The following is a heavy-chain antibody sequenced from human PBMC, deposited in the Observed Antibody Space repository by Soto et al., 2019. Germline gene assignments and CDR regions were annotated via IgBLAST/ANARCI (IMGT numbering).Heavy chain of an antibody. CDR1: GYTFTSYG. CDR3: ASHRSLWSGAPRGSMDV. CDR2: ISAYNGNT. J-gene: IGHJ6*02. Sequence: ASVKVSCKASGYTFTSYGISWVRQAPGQGLEWMGWISAYNGNTNCAQKLQGRVTMTTDTSTSTAYMELRSLRSDDTAVYYCASHRSLWSGAPRGSMDVWSQGTTVTVAS. D-gene: IGHD3-10*01. V-gene: IGHV1-18*04.